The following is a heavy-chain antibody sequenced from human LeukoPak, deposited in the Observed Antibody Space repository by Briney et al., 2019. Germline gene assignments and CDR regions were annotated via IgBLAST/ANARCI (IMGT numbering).Heavy chain of an antibody. CDR3: AKVLSGSYYPWDY. D-gene: IGHD1-26*01. CDR2: ISGSGGST. V-gene: IGHV3-23*01. Sequence: GGSLRLSCAASGFTFSSYGLSWVRQAPGKGLEWVSGISGSGGSTYYADSVKGRFTISRDNSKNTLYLQMNSLRAEDTAVYYCAKVLSGSYYPWDYWGQGTLVTVSS. J-gene: IGHJ4*02. CDR1: GFTFSSYG.